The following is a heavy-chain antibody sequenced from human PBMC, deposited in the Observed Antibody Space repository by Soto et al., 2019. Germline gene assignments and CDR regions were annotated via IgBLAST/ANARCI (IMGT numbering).Heavy chain of an antibody. CDR2: IYATGTT. J-gene: IGHJ5*02. Sequence: QVQLEESGPGLLKPSETLSLTCNVSGTSISGYYWSWIRQSAVKGLDWIGRIYATGTTNYSPSLKSRITISVDTSKRQLSLKLTSVTAADTGIYYCVRDGSKSLRDWFDPWGRGISVTVSS. CDR1: GTSISGYY. D-gene: IGHD3-16*01. CDR3: VRDGSKSLRDWFDP. V-gene: IGHV4-4*07.